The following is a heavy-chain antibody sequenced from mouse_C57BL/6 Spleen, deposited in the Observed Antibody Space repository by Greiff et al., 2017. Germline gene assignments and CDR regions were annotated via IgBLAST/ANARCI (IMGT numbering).Heavy chain of an antibody. D-gene: IGHD1-1*01. CDR3: ARSSYEAMDY. V-gene: IGHV2-6*01. CDR1: GFSLTSYG. Sequence: VKVVESGPGLVAPSQSLSITCTVSGFSLTSYGVDWVRQSPGKGLEWLGVIWGVGSTNYNSALKSRLSISKDNSKSQVFLKMNSLQTDDTAMYYCARSSYEAMDYWGQGTSVTVSS. J-gene: IGHJ4*01. CDR2: IWGVGST.